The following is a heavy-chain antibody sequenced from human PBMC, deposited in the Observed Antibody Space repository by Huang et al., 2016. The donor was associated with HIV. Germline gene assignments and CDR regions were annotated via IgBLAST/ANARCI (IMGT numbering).Heavy chain of an antibody. D-gene: IGHD6-19*01. V-gene: IGHV1-18*01. CDR3: ARDRGAVAGTSPGY. Sequence: QVQLVQSGAEVKKPGASVKVSCKASGYTFTRYGISWVRQAPGKGLEWMGWISAYNGHTNYAQKLQGRGTMTTETSTSTAYMELRSLRSDDTAVYYCARDRGAVAGTSPGYWGQGTLVTVSS. CDR1: GYTFTRYG. CDR2: ISAYNGHT. J-gene: IGHJ4*02.